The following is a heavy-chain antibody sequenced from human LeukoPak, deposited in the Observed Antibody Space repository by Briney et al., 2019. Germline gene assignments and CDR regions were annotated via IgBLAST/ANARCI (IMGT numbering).Heavy chain of an antibody. V-gene: IGHV4-4*07. CDR2: IYTSGST. D-gene: IGHD3-22*01. J-gene: IGHJ3*02. CDR3: ASSYYDSSGYYRSWAFDI. CDR1: GGSISSYY. Sequence: SETLSLTCTVSGGSISSYYWSWIRQPAGKGLEWIGRIYTSGSTNYNPSLKSRVTMSVDTSKNQFSLKLSSVTAADTAVYYCASSYYDSSGYYRSWAFDIWGQGTMVTVSS.